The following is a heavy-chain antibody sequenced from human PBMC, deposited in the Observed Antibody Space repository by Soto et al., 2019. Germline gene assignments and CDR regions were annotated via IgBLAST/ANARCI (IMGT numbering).Heavy chain of an antibody. Sequence: SVKVSCKASGGTYSSYAISWVRHAPGQGLEWMGGIIPIFGTANYAQKFQGRVTITADESTSTAYMELSSLRSEDTAVYYCAREKDIVVVPAAAPDAFDIWGQGTMVTLSS. CDR1: GGTYSSYA. J-gene: IGHJ3*02. CDR2: IIPIFGTA. V-gene: IGHV1-69*13. CDR3: AREKDIVVVPAAAPDAFDI. D-gene: IGHD2-2*01.